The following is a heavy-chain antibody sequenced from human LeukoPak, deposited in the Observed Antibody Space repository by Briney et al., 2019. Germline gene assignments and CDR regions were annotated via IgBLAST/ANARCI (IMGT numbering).Heavy chain of an antibody. V-gene: IGHV3-30*04. D-gene: IGHD6-13*01. CDR1: GFTFSSYA. Sequence: GRSLRLSCAASGFTFSSYAMHWVRQAPGKGLEWVAVISYDGSNKYYADSVKGRFTISRGNSKNTLYLQMNSLRAEDTAVCYCASSSRRSAKKVYNWFDPWGQGTLVTVSS. CDR3: ASSSRRSAKKVYNWFDP. CDR2: ISYDGSNK. J-gene: IGHJ5*02.